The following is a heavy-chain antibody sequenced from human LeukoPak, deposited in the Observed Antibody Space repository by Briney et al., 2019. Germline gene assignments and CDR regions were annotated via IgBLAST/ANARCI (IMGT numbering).Heavy chain of an antibody. Sequence: SETLSLTCTVSGGSISSYYWSWIRQPPGKGLEWIGYIYYSGSTNYNPSLKSRVTISVDTSKNQFSLKLSSVTAVDTAVYYCARGRNDYVWGSYRYFDYWGQGTLVTVSS. J-gene: IGHJ4*02. CDR3: ARGRNDYVWGSYRYFDY. CDR1: GGSISSYY. D-gene: IGHD3-16*02. V-gene: IGHV4-59*01. CDR2: IYYSGST.